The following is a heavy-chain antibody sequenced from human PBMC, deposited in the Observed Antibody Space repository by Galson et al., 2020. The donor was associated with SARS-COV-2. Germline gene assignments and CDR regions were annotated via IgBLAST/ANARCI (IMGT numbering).Heavy chain of an antibody. Sequence: GESLKISCAASGFTFSSYGMHWVRQAPGKGLEWVAVIWYDGSNKYYADSVKGRFTISRDNSKNTLYLQMNSLRAEDTAVYYCGRDPQGADSSGWDDYFDYWGQGTLGTVSA. CDR1: GFTFSSYG. D-gene: IGHD6-19*01. CDR3: GRDPQGADSSGWDDYFDY. V-gene: IGHV3-33*01. CDR2: IWYDGSNK. J-gene: IGHJ4*02.